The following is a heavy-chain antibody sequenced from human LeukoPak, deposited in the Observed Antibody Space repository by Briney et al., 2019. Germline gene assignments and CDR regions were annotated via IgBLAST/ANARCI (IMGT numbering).Heavy chain of an antibody. J-gene: IGHJ4*02. CDR1: GGSFSGYY. CDR2: INHSGST. Sequence: SETPSLTCAVYGGSFSGYYWSWIRQPPGKGLEWIGEINHSGSTNYNPSLKSRVTISVDTSKNQFSLKLSSVTAADTAVYYCARGVRDSSGWYGYWGQGTLSPSPQ. CDR3: ARGVRDSSGWYGY. V-gene: IGHV4-34*01. D-gene: IGHD6-19*01.